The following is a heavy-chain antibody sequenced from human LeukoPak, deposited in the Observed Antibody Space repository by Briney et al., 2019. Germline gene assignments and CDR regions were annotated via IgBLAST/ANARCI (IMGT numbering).Heavy chain of an antibody. CDR3: AREGSWHNWFDP. CDR1: GGSISSYY. CDR2: IYFGGTT. J-gene: IGHJ5*02. D-gene: IGHD6-13*01. Sequence: SETLSLTCTVSGGSISSYYWSWIRQPAGKGLEWIGRIYFGGTTNYNPSLKSRVTMSEDTSKNQFSPKLTSVTAADTAVYYCAREGSWHNWFDPWGQGTLVTVSS. V-gene: IGHV4-4*07.